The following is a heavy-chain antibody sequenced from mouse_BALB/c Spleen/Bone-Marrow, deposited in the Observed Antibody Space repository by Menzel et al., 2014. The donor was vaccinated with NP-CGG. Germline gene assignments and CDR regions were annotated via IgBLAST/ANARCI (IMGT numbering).Heavy chain of an antibody. Sequence: VQLQESDAELVKPGASVKISCKASGYTFTDHAIHWVKQKPEQGLEWIGYISPGNGDIKYSEKFKGKATLTADKSSSTAYMQLNSLTSEDAAVYFCKSNNYGSSRGFVYWGQGTLVTVSA. CDR1: GYTFTDHA. V-gene: IGHV1S53*02. CDR3: KSNNYGSSRGFVY. J-gene: IGHJ3*01. D-gene: IGHD1-1*01. CDR2: ISPGNGDI.